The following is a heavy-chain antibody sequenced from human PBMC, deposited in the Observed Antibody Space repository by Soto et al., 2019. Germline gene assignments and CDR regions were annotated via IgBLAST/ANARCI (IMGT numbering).Heavy chain of an antibody. V-gene: IGHV1-2*04. CDR1: GYTFTGYY. D-gene: IGHD6-6*01. Sequence: ASVKVSCKASGYTFTGYYMHWVRQAPGQGLEWMGRINPNSGGTNYAQKFQGWVTMTRDTSISTAYMELSRLRSDDTAVYYCARGYSSSPNYYGMDVWGQGTTVTVSS. CDR2: INPNSGGT. CDR3: ARGYSSSPNYYGMDV. J-gene: IGHJ6*02.